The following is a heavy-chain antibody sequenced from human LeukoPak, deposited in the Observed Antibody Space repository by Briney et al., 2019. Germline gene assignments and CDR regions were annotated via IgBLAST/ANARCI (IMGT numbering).Heavy chain of an antibody. CDR2: TYYRSKWSS. CDR1: GDSVSSNSAA. J-gene: IGHJ4*02. CDR3: ARTIGHLDS. D-gene: IGHD2-15*01. V-gene: IGHV6-1*01. Sequence: SQTLSLTCAISGDSVSSNSAAWNWIRQSPSRGLEWLGRTYYRSKWSSDYAVSVKSRITVNPDTSKNLFSLQLNSVTPDDTAVYDCARTIGHLDSWGQGTPVTVSS.